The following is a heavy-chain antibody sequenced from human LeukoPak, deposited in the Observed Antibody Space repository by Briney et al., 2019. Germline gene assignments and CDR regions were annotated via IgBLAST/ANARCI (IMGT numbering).Heavy chain of an antibody. CDR1: GYTFTSYA. Sequence: ASVKVSCKASGYTFTSYAMHWVRQAPGQRLEWMGWINAGNGNTKYSQKFQGRVTITRDTSASTAYMELSSLRSEDTAVYYCARVGSGWGPNWFDPWGQGTPVTVSS. D-gene: IGHD6-19*01. CDR2: INAGNGNT. V-gene: IGHV1-3*01. CDR3: ARVGSGWGPNWFDP. J-gene: IGHJ5*02.